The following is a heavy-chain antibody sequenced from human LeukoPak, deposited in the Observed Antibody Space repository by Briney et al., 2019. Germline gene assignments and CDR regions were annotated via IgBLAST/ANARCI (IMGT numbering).Heavy chain of an antibody. V-gene: IGHV1-8*01. Sequence: ASVKVSCKASGYTFTSYDINWVRQATGQGFEWMGWMNPNSGNTGYAQKFQGRVTMTRNTSISTAYMELSSLRSEDTAVYYCARDYVWGSYRFDAFDIWGQGTMVTVSS. CDR3: ARDYVWGSYRFDAFDI. J-gene: IGHJ3*02. CDR1: GYTFTSYD. D-gene: IGHD3-16*02. CDR2: MNPNSGNT.